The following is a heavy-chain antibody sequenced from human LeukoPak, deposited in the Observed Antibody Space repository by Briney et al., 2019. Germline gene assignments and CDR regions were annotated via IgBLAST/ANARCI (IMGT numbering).Heavy chain of an antibody. Sequence: GASVKVSGNASGYTFTGYYMHWVRQAPGQGLEWMGWINPNSGGTNYAQKFQGRVTMTRDTSISTAYMELSRLRSDDTAVYYCARDIVATINDFGAPCYWGQGTLVTVSS. J-gene: IGHJ4*02. CDR3: ARDIVATINDFGAPCY. V-gene: IGHV1-2*02. CDR2: INPNSGGT. CDR1: GYTFTGYY. D-gene: IGHD5-12*01.